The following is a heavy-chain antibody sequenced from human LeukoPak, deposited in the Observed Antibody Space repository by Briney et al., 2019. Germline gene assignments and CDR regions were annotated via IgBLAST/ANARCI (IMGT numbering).Heavy chain of an antibody. Sequence: ASVKVSCKASGYTFTGYYMHWVRQAPGQGLEWMGWINPNSGGTNYAKKFHGRVTMTRDTSISTAYMELSRLRSDDTAVYYCAREDSCSGGSCYSESEIIPSDYWGQGTLVTVSS. J-gene: IGHJ4*02. CDR2: INPNSGGT. D-gene: IGHD2-15*01. CDR1: GYTFTGYY. CDR3: AREDSCSGGSCYSESEIIPSDY. V-gene: IGHV1-2*02.